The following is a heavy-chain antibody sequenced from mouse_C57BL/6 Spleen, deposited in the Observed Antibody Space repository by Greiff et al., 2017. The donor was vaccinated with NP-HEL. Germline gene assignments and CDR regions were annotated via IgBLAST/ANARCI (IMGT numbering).Heavy chain of an antibody. D-gene: IGHD2-1*01. J-gene: IGHJ2*01. CDR3: ARQHYGNIDY. Sequence: VKLQESGAELMKPGASVQLSCKATGYTFTGYWIEWVKQRPGHGLEWIGEILPGSGSTNSNEKFKGKATFTADTSSNTAYMQLSSLTTEDSAIYYCARQHYGNIDYWGQGTTLTVSS. V-gene: IGHV1-9*01. CDR2: ILPGSGST. CDR1: GYTFTGYW.